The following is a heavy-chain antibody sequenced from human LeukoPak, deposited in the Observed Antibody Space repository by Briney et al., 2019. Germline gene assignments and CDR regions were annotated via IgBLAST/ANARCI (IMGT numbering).Heavy chain of an antibody. D-gene: IGHD5-18*01. J-gene: IGHJ5*02. Sequence: GGSLSLSCVASGLTVSNHWMSWVRQAPGKGLEWVANIREERGQEYYVDSVKGRFTISKNSAKNSLYLQMNTLRVGDTAMYYCASLDTAKQPLANHWGQGTLVTVSS. CDR2: IREERGQE. CDR3: ASLDTAKQPLANH. V-gene: IGHV3-7*03. CDR1: GLTVSNHW.